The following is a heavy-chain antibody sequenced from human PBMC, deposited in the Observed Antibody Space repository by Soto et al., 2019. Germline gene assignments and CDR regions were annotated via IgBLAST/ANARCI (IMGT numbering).Heavy chain of an antibody. V-gene: IGHV1-69*12. J-gene: IGHJ6*02. D-gene: IGHD6-13*01. CDR1: GGTFSSYA. CDR3: ARDGVAASASGYYYYGMDV. CDR2: IIPIFGTA. Sequence: QVQLVQSGAEVKKPGSSVQVSCKASGGTFSSYAISWVRQAPGQGLEWRGGIIPIFGTANYAQKFQGRVTITADESTSTAYMELSSLRSEDTAVYYCARDGVAASASGYYYYGMDVWGQGTTVTVSS.